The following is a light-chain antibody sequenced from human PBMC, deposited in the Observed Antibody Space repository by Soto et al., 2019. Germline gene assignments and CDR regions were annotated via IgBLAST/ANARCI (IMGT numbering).Light chain of an antibody. CDR1: QSVSSY. CDR2: DAS. CDR3: QQRSNWPPWT. J-gene: IGKJ1*01. V-gene: IGKV3-11*01. Sequence: EIVLTQSPATLSLSPGERATLSCRASQSVSSYLAWYQQKPGQAPRLLIYDASNRATGIPARFSGSGFWTDFTLTISILEPEDFAVYYCQQRSNWPPWTFGQGTKV.